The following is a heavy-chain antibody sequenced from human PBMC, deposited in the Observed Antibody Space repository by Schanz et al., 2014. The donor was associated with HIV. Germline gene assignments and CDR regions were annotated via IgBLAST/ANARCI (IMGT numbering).Heavy chain of an antibody. CDR1: GSTFPDID. D-gene: IGHD2-21*01. CDR3: TRAGRWYNAGDFYGSAFDV. J-gene: IGHJ3*01. Sequence: QVRLAQSGAEVKRPGALVTVSCSAVGSTFPDIDINWVRRAAGQGLEWMAWINPKSGNTGYAQRFQGRVTVTMSTYKRTIYMELSGLTSEDTAVYYCTRAGRWYNAGDFYGSAFDVWGPGTAVTVSS. V-gene: IGHV1-8*01. CDR2: INPKSGNT.